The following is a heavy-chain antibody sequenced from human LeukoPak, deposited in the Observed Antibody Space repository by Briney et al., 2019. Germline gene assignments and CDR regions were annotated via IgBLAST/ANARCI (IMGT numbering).Heavy chain of an antibody. CDR3: ATDAGRVLRYFDWLFAFDY. Sequence: ASVKVSCKVSGYTLTELSMHWVRQAPGKGLEWMGGFDPEGGETIYAQKFQGRVTMTEDTSTDTAYMELSSLRSEDTAVYYCATDAGRVLRYFDWLFAFDYWGQGTLVTVSS. CDR1: GYTLTELS. CDR2: FDPEGGET. J-gene: IGHJ4*02. D-gene: IGHD3-9*01. V-gene: IGHV1-24*01.